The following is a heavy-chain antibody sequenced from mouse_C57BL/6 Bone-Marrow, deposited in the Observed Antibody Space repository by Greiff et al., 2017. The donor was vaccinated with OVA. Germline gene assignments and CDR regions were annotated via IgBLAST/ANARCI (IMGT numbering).Heavy chain of an antibody. J-gene: IGHJ3*01. CDR3: ARSLHPGYLPWCAY. Sequence: EVKLIESGPELVKPGASVKIPCKASGYTFTDYNMDWVKQSHGKSLEWIGDINPNNGGTIYNQKFKGKATLTVDKSSSTAYLELRSLTSEDTAVYYCARSLHPGYLPWCAYWGQGTLVTVSA. CDR1: GYTFTDYN. D-gene: IGHD3-2*02. V-gene: IGHV1-18*01. CDR2: INPNNGGT.